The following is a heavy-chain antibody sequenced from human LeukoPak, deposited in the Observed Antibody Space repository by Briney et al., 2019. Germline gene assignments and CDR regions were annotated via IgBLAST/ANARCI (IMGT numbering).Heavy chain of an antibody. CDR1: GFSFGTFW. Sequence: PGGSLRLSCAASGFSFGTFWMSWVRQAPGKGLEWVSGINWNGGSTGYADSVKGRFTISRDNAKNSLYLQMNSLRAEDTALYYCARVPSVMVFGLRLYYYYYMDVWGKGTTVTVSS. CDR3: ARVPSVMVFGLRLYYYYYMDV. J-gene: IGHJ6*03. CDR2: INWNGGST. V-gene: IGHV3-20*04. D-gene: IGHD3/OR15-3a*01.